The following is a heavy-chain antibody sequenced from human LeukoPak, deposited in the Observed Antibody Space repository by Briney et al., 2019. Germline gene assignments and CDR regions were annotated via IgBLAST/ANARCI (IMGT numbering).Heavy chain of an antibody. CDR3: FLFSSVAHLTS. Sequence: GGSLRLSCSASGFTFSSYAMHWVRQAPGKGLEYVSAISSNGGSTYYADSVKGRFTISRDNSKNTLYLQMSSLRAEDTAVYYCFLFSSVAHLTSWGQGTLVTVSS. J-gene: IGHJ4*02. V-gene: IGHV3-64D*06. CDR1: GFTFSSYA. CDR2: ISSNGGST. D-gene: IGHD2/OR15-2a*01.